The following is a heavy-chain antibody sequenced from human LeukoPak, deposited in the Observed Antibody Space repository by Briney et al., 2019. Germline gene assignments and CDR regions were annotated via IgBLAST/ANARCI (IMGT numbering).Heavy chain of an antibody. Sequence: GGSLRLSCAASGFTFDDYGMSWVRQAPGKGLEWVSAISGSGGSTYYADSVKGRFTISRDNSKNTLYLQMNSLRAEDTAVYYCAKDEGDYVWGSYRHDAFDIWGQGTMVTVSS. J-gene: IGHJ3*02. V-gene: IGHV3-23*01. D-gene: IGHD3-16*02. CDR3: AKDEGDYVWGSYRHDAFDI. CDR2: ISGSGGST. CDR1: GFTFDDYG.